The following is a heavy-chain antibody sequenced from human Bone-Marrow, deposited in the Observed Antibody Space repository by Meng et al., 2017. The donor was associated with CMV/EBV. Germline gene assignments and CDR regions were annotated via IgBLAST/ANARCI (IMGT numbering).Heavy chain of an antibody. V-gene: IGHV3-30*02. CDR3: ARGFDWLSPVDY. CDR1: GFTFSSYG. J-gene: IGHJ4*02. Sequence: GGSLRLSCAASGFTFSSYGMHWVRQAPGKGLEWVAFIRDDGSNRYYADSVKGRFTISRDNSKHTLDLQTNSLRAEDTAVYDCARGFDWLSPVDYWGQGTLVTVSS. CDR2: IRDDGSNR. D-gene: IGHD3-9*01.